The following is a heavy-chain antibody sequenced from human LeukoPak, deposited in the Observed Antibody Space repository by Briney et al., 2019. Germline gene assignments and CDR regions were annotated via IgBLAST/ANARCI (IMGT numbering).Heavy chain of an antibody. CDR3: ARDLDYYDRSGFGAFDI. Sequence: ASVKVSCKASGYTFTGYYIHWVRQAPGQGLEWMGWINPNSGGTNYAQKFQGRVTMTRDMSISTAYMDLSRLRYDDTAVYYCARDLDYYDRSGFGAFDIWGQGTMVTVSS. V-gene: IGHV1-2*02. D-gene: IGHD3-22*01. J-gene: IGHJ3*02. CDR1: GYTFTGYY. CDR2: INPNSGGT.